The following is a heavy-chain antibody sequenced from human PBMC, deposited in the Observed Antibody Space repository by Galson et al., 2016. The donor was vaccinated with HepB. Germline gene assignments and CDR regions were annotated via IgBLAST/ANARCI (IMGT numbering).Heavy chain of an antibody. J-gene: IGHJ4*02. CDR1: GYTFKMYY. D-gene: IGHD3-16*02. CDR3: ARENFIGYDY. Sequence: SVKVSCKASGYTFKMYYMHWLRQAPGQGLEWMGIIYPSGGSTRYAQEFQGRVTITSDTSTTTVSLDLSSLRSDDTAVYYCARENFIGYDYWGQGTLVTVSS. V-gene: IGHV1-46*02. CDR2: IYPSGGST.